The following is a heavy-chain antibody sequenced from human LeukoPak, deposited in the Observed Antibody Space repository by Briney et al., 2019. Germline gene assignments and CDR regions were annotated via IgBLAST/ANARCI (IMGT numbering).Heavy chain of an antibody. Sequence: SETLSLTRTVSGYSPTGVLYWSWIGQPPGKGREWIGSFFVIGGTYSTPSLKSRFTISVDTSNNQFSLKLSSVTAADTAVYYCARDRKRVLGGIVSWGPSSRGHWFDPWGQGTLVTVSS. CDR2: FFVIGGT. CDR1: GYSPTGVLY. J-gene: IGHJ5*02. V-gene: IGHV4-38-2*02. D-gene: IGHD1-26*01. CDR3: ARDRKRVLGGIVSWGPSSRGHWFDP.